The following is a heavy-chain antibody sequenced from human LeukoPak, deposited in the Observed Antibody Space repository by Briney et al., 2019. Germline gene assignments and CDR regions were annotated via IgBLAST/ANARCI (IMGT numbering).Heavy chain of an antibody. CDR2: IGSGDMIT. CDR3: ARGDGGDDILTGFYDY. J-gene: IGHJ4*02. CDR1: GFTFSNYE. V-gene: IGHV3-48*03. Sequence: GGSLGLSCAASGFTFSNYEMNWVRQAPGKALEWISYIGSGDMITFYADSSRGRFTISRDNSKNSVFLQMDSLRAEDTAVYYCARGDGGDDILTGFYDYWGQGTVVTVSS. D-gene: IGHD3-9*01.